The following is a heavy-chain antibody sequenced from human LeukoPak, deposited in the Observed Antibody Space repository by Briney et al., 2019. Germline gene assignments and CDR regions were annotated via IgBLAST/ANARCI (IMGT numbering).Heavy chain of an antibody. V-gene: IGHV3-23*01. CDR3: ANGGITIFGVSDYGMDV. CDR1: GFTFSSYA. D-gene: IGHD3-3*01. J-gene: IGHJ6*02. Sequence: PGGSLRLSCAASGFTFSSYAMSWVRQAPGKGLEWGSPISGSGGSTYYADSVKGRFTISRDNSKNTLYLQMNRLRAEDTDVYSCANGGITIFGVSDYGMDVWGQGTTVTVSS. CDR2: ISGSGGST.